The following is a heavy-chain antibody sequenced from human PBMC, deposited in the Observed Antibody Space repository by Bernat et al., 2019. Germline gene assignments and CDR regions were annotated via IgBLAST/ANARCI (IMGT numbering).Heavy chain of an antibody. D-gene: IGHD2-15*01. J-gene: IGHJ5*02. CDR3: AREEKGYCSGGSCYWNNWFDP. CDR1: GHTFTGYY. Sequence: QVQLVQSGAEVKKPGASVKVSCKASGHTFTGYYMHWVRQAPGQGLEWMGWINPNSGGTNYAQKFQGWVTMTRDTSISTAYMELSRLRSDDTAVYYCAREEKGYCSGGSCYWNNWFDPWGQGTLVTVSS. CDR2: INPNSGGT. V-gene: IGHV1-2*04.